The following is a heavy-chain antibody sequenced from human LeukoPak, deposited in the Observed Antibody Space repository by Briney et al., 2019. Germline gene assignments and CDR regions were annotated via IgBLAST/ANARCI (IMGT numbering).Heavy chain of an antibody. D-gene: IGHD2-21*02. J-gene: IGHJ6*03. V-gene: IGHV3-43D*03. Sequence: PGGSLRLSCAASGFTFDDYAMHWVRQAPGKGLEWVSLISWDGGSTYYADSVKGRFTISRDNSKNSLYLQMNSLRAEDTALYYCAKAGTYCGGDCPYYYYYMDVWGKGTTVTVSS. CDR3: AKAGTYCGGDCPYYYYYMDV. CDR2: ISWDGGST. CDR1: GFTFDDYA.